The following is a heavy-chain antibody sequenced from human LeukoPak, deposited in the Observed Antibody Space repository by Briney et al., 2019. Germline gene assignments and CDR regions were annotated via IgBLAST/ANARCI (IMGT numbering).Heavy chain of an antibody. Sequence: PGRSLRLSCAASGFTFDDYAMHWVRQAPGKGLEWVSGISWNSGSIGYADSVKGRFTISRDNSKNTLYLQMNSLRAEDTAVYYCAKGRITMVRGVYGDYWGQGTLVTVSS. V-gene: IGHV3-9*01. CDR1: GFTFDDYA. CDR3: AKGRITMVRGVYGDY. D-gene: IGHD3-10*01. J-gene: IGHJ4*02. CDR2: ISWNSGSI.